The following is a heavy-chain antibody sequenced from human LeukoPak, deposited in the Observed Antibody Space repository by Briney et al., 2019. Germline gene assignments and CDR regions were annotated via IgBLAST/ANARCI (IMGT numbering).Heavy chain of an antibody. CDR3: ARDSFQAAAGTFDI. CDR1: GYTFTGSY. V-gene: IGHV1-2*02. J-gene: IGHJ3*02. Sequence: GASVKVSCKASGYTFTGSYMHWVRQAPGQGLEWMGWINLNSGGTNYAQKFQVRVTMTRDTSISTAYMELSRLRSDDTAVYYCARDSFQAAAGTFDIWGQGTMVTVSS. D-gene: IGHD6-13*01. CDR2: INLNSGGT.